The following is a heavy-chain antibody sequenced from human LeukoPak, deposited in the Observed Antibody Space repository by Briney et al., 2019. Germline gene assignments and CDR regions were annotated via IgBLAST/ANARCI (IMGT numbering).Heavy chain of an antibody. J-gene: IGHJ4*02. CDR3: GRTLPRRTTAAAAHLDS. Sequence: PGGSLRLSCAASGFTFSSYAMSWVRQAPGKGLEWVSAISGSGGSTYYADSVKGRFTISRDNSKNTLYLQMNSLRAEDTAVYYCGRTLPRRTTAAAAHLDSWGQGTLVTVSS. CDR2: ISGSGGST. D-gene: IGHD6-13*01. CDR1: GFTFSSYA. V-gene: IGHV3-23*01.